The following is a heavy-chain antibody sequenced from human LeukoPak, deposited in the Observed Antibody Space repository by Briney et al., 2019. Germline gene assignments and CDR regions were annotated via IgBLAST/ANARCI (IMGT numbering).Heavy chain of an antibody. D-gene: IGHD6-13*01. CDR3: AKGGYGYSSSWDFDY. CDR2: ISWNSGSI. Sequence: GGSLRLSCAASGFTFDDYAMHWVRQAPGKGLEWVSGISWNSGSIGYADSVKGRFTISRDNAKNSLYLQMNSLRAEDTAVYYCAKGGYGYSSSWDFDYWGQGTLVTVSS. CDR1: GFTFDDYA. V-gene: IGHV3-9*01. J-gene: IGHJ4*02.